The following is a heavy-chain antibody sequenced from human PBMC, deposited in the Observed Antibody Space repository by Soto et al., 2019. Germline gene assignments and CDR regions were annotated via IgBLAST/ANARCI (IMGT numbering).Heavy chain of an antibody. V-gene: IGHV1-18*04. CDR2: ISAYNGNT. D-gene: IGHD2-21*01. CDR1: GYTFTSYG. CDR3: ARAGRYVFLYGMDV. Sequence: GASVKVSCKASGYTFTSYGISWVRQAPGQGLEWMGWISAYNGNTNYAQKLQGRVTMTTDTSTGTAYMELRSLRSDDTAVYYCARAGRYVFLYGMDVWGQGTTVTVSS. J-gene: IGHJ6*02.